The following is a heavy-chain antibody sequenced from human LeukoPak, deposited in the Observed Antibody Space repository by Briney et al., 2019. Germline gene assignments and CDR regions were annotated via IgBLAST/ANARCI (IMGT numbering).Heavy chain of an antibody. CDR3: ARRVVVPAAAKMAAFDI. J-gene: IGHJ3*02. CDR2: INHSGST. D-gene: IGHD2-2*01. CDR1: GGSFSGYY. V-gene: IGHV4-34*01. Sequence: PSETLSLTCAVYGGSFSGYYWSWIRQPPGKGLEWIGEINHSGSTNYNPSLKSRVTISVDTSKNQFSLKLSSVTAADTAVYYYARRVVVPAAAKMAAFDIWGQGTMVTVSS.